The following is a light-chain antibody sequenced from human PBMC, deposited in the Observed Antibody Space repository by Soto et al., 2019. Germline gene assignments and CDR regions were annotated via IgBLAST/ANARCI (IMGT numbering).Light chain of an antibody. V-gene: IGLV2-23*01. CDR3: GSYAGSSTLV. J-gene: IGLJ2*01. CDR1: SSDVGSYNL. Sequence: QSVLTQPASVSGSPGQSITISCTGTSSDVGSYNLVSWYQQHPGKAPKLMIYEGSKRPSGVSNRFSGSKSGNTASLTISGHQAEDGADYSCGSYAGSSTLVFGGGTKLTVL. CDR2: EGS.